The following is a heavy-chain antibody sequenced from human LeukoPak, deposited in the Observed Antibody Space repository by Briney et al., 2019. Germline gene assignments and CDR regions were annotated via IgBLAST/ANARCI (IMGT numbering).Heavy chain of an antibody. CDR3: ARLEYCGGDCLMDV. CDR2: IYTSGST. Sequence: PSETLSLTCTVSGGSISSGSYYWSWIRQPAGKGLERIGRIYTSGSTNYNPSPKSRVTISVDTSKNQFSLKLSSVTAADTAVYYCARLEYCGGDCLMDVWGKGTTVTVSS. V-gene: IGHV4-61*02. CDR1: GGSISSGSYY. J-gene: IGHJ6*04. D-gene: IGHD2-21*01.